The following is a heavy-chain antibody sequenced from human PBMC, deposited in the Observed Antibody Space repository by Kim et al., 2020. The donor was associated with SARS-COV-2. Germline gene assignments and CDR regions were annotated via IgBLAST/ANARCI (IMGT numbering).Heavy chain of an antibody. V-gene: IGHV1-18*01. Sequence: ASVKVSCKASGYTFTSYGISWVRQAPGQGLEWMGWISAYNGNTNYAQKLQGRVTMTTDTSTSTAYMELRSLRSDDTAVYYCARVTYSSGWADFDYWGQGTLVTVSS. CDR1: GYTFTSYG. D-gene: IGHD6-19*01. J-gene: IGHJ4*02. CDR3: ARVTYSSGWADFDY. CDR2: ISAYNGNT.